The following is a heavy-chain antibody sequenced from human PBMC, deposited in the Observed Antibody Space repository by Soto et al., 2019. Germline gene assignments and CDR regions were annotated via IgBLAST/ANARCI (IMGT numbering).Heavy chain of an antibody. V-gene: IGHV3-23*01. CDR1: GFTFSSYG. D-gene: IGHD2-8*01. Sequence: PGGSLRLSCAASGFTFSSYGMNWVRQAPGKGLEWVSSIIGSGDSTYYADSVKGRFTISRDNSKNTLYLQMNSLRAEDTADYYCARDMYERAIFDSGGEGKLVTVSS. J-gene: IGHJ4*02. CDR2: IIGSGDST. CDR3: ARDMYERAIFDS.